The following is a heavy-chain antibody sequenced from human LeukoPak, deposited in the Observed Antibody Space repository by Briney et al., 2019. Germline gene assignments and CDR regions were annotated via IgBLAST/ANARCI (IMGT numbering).Heavy chain of an antibody. J-gene: IGHJ5*02. D-gene: IGHD3-10*01. CDR3: ARRARITMVRGFDP. Sequence: SETLSLTCTVSGDSISSSVYYWPWIRQTPGRELEWIGTMYYTGSTYYSPSLKSRVTISVDTSMNQFSLKLTSVTAADAAVYYCARRARITMVRGFDPWGQGTLVTVSS. V-gene: IGHV4-39*07. CDR2: MYYTGST. CDR1: GDSISSSVYY.